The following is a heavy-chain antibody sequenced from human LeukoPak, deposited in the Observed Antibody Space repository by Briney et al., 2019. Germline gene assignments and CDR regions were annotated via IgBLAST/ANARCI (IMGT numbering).Heavy chain of an antibody. CDR1: GFTLSSCG. CDR2: IWYDGSNK. J-gene: IGHJ5*02. V-gene: IGHV3-33*01. CDR3: ARGDLYGDYVILT. D-gene: IGHD4-17*01. Sequence: GGSLRLSCEASGFTLSSCGMHWVRQAPGKGLEWVAVIWYDGSNKYYADSVKGRFTISRDNSKNTLYLQMNSLRAEDTAVYYCARGDLYGDYVILTWGQGTLVTVSS.